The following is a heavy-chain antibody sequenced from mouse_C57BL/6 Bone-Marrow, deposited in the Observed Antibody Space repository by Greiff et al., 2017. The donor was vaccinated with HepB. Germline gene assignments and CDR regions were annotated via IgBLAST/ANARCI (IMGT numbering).Heavy chain of an antibody. CDR3: ARFQDWYFDV. J-gene: IGHJ1*03. CDR1: GFTFSSYA. CDR2: ISDGGSYT. V-gene: IGHV5-4*03. Sequence: EVKLVESGGGLVKPGGSLKLSCAASGFTFSSYAMSWVRQTPEKRLEWVATISDGGSYTYYPDNVKGRFTIARDNAKNNLYLQMSHLKSEDTAMYYWARFQDWYFDVWGTGTTVTVSS. D-gene: IGHD3-2*02.